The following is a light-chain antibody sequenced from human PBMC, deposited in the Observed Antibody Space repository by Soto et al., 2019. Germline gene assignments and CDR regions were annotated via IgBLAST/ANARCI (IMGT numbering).Light chain of an antibody. V-gene: IGLV1-44*01. J-gene: IGLJ1*01. CDR3: AAWDDSLNGLV. CDR1: SSNIGSNT. CDR2: NNN. Sequence: QSVLTQPPSASWTPGQRVTISCSGSSSNIGSNTVNWYQQLPGTAPKLLIYNNNQRPSGVPDRFSGSQSGTSASLAISGLQSEDEADYYCAAWDDSLNGLVFGTGTKLTVL.